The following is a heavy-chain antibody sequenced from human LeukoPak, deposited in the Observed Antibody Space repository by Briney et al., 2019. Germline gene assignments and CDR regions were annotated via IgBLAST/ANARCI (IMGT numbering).Heavy chain of an antibody. CDR2: IYYSGST. J-gene: IGHJ4*02. Sequence: SETLSLTCTVSGGSISSYYWSWIRQPPGKGLEWIGYIYYSGSTNYNPSLKSRVTISVDTSKNQFSLKLSSVTAADTAVYYCARASSKMIVVVITTLVDYWGQGTLVTVSS. D-gene: IGHD3-22*01. V-gene: IGHV4-59*01. CDR1: GGSISSYY. CDR3: ARASSKMIVVVITTLVDY.